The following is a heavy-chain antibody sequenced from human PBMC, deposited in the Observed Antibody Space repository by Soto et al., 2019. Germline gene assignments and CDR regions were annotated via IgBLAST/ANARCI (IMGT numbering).Heavy chain of an antibody. CDR2: IYYSGST. J-gene: IGHJ3*02. V-gene: IGHV4-59*08. D-gene: IGHD1-26*01. CDR3: ASRAVGAPSFVFDI. Sequence: RQPPGKGLEWIGYIYYSGSTNYNPSLKSRVTISVDTSKNQFSLKLSSVTAADTAVYYCASRAVGAPSFVFDIWGQGTMVT.